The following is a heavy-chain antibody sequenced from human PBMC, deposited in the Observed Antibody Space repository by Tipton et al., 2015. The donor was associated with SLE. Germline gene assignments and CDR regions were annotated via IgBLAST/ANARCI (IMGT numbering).Heavy chain of an antibody. V-gene: IGHV4-59*11. CDR1: GDSISSQY. CDR3: ARELKGFDL. CDR2: IYFSGST. Sequence: TLSLTCSVSGDSISSQYWSWIRQPPGKGLEWIGSIYFSGSTKYNPSLRSRVSISTDTSKNQLSLKVSSVTAADTAVYYCARELKGFDLWGQGALVTVSS. J-gene: IGHJ5*02.